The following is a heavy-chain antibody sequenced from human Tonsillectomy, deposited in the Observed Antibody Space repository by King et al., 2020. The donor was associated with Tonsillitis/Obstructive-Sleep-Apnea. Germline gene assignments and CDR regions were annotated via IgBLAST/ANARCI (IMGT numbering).Heavy chain of an antibody. J-gene: IGHJ4*02. CDR3: ARDPSPLDY. CDR1: GDTFTTYY. V-gene: IGHV1-46*01. CDR2: INPSGGST. Sequence: VQLVESGAEVKKPGASVKVSCKASGDTFTTYYMHWVRQAPGQGLEWMGIINPSGGSTRYAQKFQGRVTMTRDTSTRTVYMELSSLTSEDTAVYYCARDPSPLDYWGQGTLVTVSS.